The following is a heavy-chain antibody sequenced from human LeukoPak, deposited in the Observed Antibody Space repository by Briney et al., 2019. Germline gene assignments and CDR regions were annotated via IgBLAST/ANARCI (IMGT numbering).Heavy chain of an antibody. CDR2: ISSTSNFI. CDR3: QAGGYYTSFDH. Sequence: GGSLRLSCAASGFIFSDYSMNLVRQAPGKGLEWVASISSTSNFIYHADSVKGRFTISRDNAKASLFLQMSSLRVEDTAVYYCQAGGYYTSFDHWGQGILVIVSS. CDR1: GFIFSDYS. V-gene: IGHV3-21*01. D-gene: IGHD3-22*01. J-gene: IGHJ4*02.